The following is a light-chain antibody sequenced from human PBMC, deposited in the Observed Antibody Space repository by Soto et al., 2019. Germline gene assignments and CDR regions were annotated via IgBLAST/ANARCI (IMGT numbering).Light chain of an antibody. J-gene: IGKJ1*01. V-gene: IGKV3-20*01. CDR1: QSVSNNY. CDR3: QQYGSSGT. CDR2: GAS. Sequence: EIVLTQSPGTLSLSPGERAPLSCRASQSVSNNYLAWYQQKPGQDPRLLIYGASNRATGIPDRFSGSGSGTEFTLPISRLEPEDFAVYYCQQYGSSGTFGQGTKVDI.